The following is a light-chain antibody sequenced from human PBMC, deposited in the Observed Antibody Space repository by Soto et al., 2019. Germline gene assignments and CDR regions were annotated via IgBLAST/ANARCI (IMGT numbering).Light chain of an antibody. Sequence: EIVLTQSPATLSLSPGERATLSCRASQSVSTFLAWYQQKPCQAPRLLIYDASNRATGIPARFSGSGSGRDFTITISSLEPEDFAVYYCQQRSKWPRTFGQGTKVEIK. J-gene: IGKJ1*01. CDR1: QSVSTF. V-gene: IGKV3-11*02. CDR2: DAS. CDR3: QQRSKWPRT.